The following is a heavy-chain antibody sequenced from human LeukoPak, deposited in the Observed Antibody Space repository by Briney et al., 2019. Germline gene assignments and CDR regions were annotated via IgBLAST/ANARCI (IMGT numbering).Heavy chain of an antibody. CDR3: ARDSGFVVVPAAMGYYGMDV. Sequence: SVKVSCKASGGTFSSYAISWVRQAPGQGLEWMGRIIPIFGTANYAQKFQDRVTITADESTSTAYMELSSLRSEDTAVYYCARDSGFVVVPAAMGYYGMDVWGQGTTVTVSS. D-gene: IGHD2-2*01. V-gene: IGHV1-69*13. J-gene: IGHJ6*01. CDR1: GGTFSSYA. CDR2: IIPIFGTA.